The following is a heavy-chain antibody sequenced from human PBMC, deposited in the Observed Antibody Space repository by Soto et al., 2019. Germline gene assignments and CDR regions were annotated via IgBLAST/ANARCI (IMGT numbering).Heavy chain of an antibody. J-gene: IGHJ5*02. CDR3: ARAEVTIFGVAPGMSNNWFNP. V-gene: IGHV4-30-4*01. CDR2: IYYSGST. CDR1: GGSISSGDYY. Sequence: PSETLSLTCTVSGGSISSGDYYWSWIRQPPGKGLEWIGYIYYSGSTYYNPSLKSRVTISVDTSKNQFSLKLSSVTAADTAVYYCARAEVTIFGVAPGMSNNWFNPWGQGTLVTVS. D-gene: IGHD3-3*01.